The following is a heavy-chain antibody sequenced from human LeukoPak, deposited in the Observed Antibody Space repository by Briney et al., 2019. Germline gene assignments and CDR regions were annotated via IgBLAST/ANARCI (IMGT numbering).Heavy chain of an antibody. CDR3: ARGPYGDGTYYFDY. Sequence: SETLSLTCAVYGGSFSGYYWSWIRQPPGKGLEWIGEINHSGSTNYNPSLKSRVTISVDTSKNQFSLKLSSMTAADTAVYYCARGPYGDGTYYFDYWGQGTLVTVSS. J-gene: IGHJ4*02. CDR2: INHSGST. D-gene: IGHD4-17*01. V-gene: IGHV4-34*01. CDR1: GGSFSGYY.